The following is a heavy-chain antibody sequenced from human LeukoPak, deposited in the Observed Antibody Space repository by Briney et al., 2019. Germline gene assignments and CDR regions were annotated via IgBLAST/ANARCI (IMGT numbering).Heavy chain of an antibody. CDR1: GGSFSGYY. CDR2: INHSGST. D-gene: IGHD3-22*01. Sequence: SETLSLTCAVYGGSFSGYYWSWIRQPPGKGLEWIGEINHSGSTNYNPSLKSRVTISVDTSKNQFSLKLSSVTAADMAVYYCARGYYYDSSGYKRFDYWGQGTLVTVSS. J-gene: IGHJ4*02. CDR3: ARGYYYDSSGYKRFDY. V-gene: IGHV4-34*01.